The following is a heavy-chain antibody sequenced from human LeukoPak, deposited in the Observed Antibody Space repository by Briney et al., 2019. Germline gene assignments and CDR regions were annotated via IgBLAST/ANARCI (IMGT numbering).Heavy chain of an antibody. Sequence: SGTLSLTCTVSVGSISSYYWSWMRQPPGRGVEGVGDLYYSGWTSYNPAVKSRGTISVDKSKNQCSLKLSSVTAADTAVYYCARGRKYTSGYRVTELGSGYSDYWGQGTLVTVSS. J-gene: IGHJ4*02. CDR1: VGSISSYY. CDR2: LYYSGWT. D-gene: IGHD5-18*01. CDR3: ARGRKYTSGYRVTELGSGYSDY. V-gene: IGHV4-59*01.